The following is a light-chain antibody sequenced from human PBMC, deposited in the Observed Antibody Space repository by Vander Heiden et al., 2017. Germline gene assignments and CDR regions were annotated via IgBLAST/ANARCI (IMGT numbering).Light chain of an antibody. CDR2: AAS. Sequence: DIQMTQSPSSLSASVGDRVTITCRASQIIAKYLNWYQHKPGKAPELLIYAASSLQSGVPSRFIGSGSGTDFTLTISSLQPDDFASYFCQQSDSAPYTFGQGTKLXIK. J-gene: IGKJ2*01. V-gene: IGKV1-39*01. CDR3: QQSDSAPYT. CDR1: QIIAKY.